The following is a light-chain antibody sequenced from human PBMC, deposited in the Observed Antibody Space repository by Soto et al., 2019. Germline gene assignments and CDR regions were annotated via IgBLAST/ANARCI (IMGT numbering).Light chain of an antibody. V-gene: IGLV2-14*01. CDR1: SSDVGNYNY. CDR2: EVS. CDR3: SSYTIIDTVV. Sequence: QSALTQPASVSGSPGQSITISCTGTSSDVGNYNYVSWYQQHPGKAPKLIIFEVSDRPSGVSDRFSGSKSGDTASLTISGLQAEDEADYYCSSYTIIDTVVFGGGTKVTV. J-gene: IGLJ2*01.